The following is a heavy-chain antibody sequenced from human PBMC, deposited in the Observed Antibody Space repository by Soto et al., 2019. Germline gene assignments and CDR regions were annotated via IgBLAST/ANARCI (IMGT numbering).Heavy chain of an antibody. V-gene: IGHV2-5*01. J-gene: IGHJ4*02. CDR3: ALSAYYYDSSGYEAESYYFDY. D-gene: IGHD3-22*01. CDR1: GFSLSTSGVG. CDR2: IYWNDDK. Sequence: QITLKESGPTLVKPTQTLTLTCTFSGFSLSTSGVGVGWIRQPPGKALEWLALIYWNDDKRYSPSLKSRLTSTKDTSKNQVVLTMTNMDPVDTATYYCALSAYYYDSSGYEAESYYFDYWGQGTLVTVSS.